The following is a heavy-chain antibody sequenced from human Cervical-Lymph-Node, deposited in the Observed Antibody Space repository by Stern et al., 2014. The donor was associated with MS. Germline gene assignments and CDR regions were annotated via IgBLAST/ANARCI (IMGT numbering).Heavy chain of an antibody. D-gene: IGHD3-16*02. CDR2: LFYSGST. CDR3: ARLNMIAFGGVIVKGTGAFDI. Sequence: QVQLQESGPGLVKPSETLSLTCTVSGGSIRSYFWSWIRQPPGKGLEWIGHLFYSGSTNYKPSLKNRVSLSVDTSQHHFSLRLSSVTAADTAVYYCARLNMIAFGGVIVKGTGAFDIWGRGTMVTVSS. CDR1: GGSIRSYF. V-gene: IGHV4-59*01. J-gene: IGHJ3*02.